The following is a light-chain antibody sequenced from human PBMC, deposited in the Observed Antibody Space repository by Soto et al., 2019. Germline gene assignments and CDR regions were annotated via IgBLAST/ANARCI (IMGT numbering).Light chain of an antibody. CDR3: QSYDSSLSGYV. J-gene: IGLJ1*01. V-gene: IGLV1-40*01. CDR2: GNS. Sequence: QSVLTQPPSVSGAPGQRVTISCTGSSSNIGAGYDVHWYQQLPGTAPKLLIYGNSNRPSGVPDRFSGSKSGTSASLAITGLQAEDEADYYCQSYDSSLSGYVFGTGNK. CDR1: SSNIGAGYD.